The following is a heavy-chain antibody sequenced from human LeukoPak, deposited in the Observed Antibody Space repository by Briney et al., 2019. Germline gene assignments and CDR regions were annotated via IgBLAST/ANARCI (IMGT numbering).Heavy chain of an antibody. CDR2: ISYDGSNK. D-gene: IGHD3-10*01. CDR1: GFTFSTYA. J-gene: IGHJ4*02. Sequence: PGRSLRLSCVASGFTFSTYAMHWVRQAPGKGLEWVAVISYDGSNKYYTDSVKGRFTISRDNSKNTLYLQMNSLRVEDTAVYSCARETAYGDYWGQGTLVTVPP. V-gene: IGHV3-30*04. CDR3: ARETAYGDY.